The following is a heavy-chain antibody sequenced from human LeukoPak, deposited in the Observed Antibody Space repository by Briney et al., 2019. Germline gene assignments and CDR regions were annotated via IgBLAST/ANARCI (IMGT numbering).Heavy chain of an antibody. D-gene: IGHD3-3*01. J-gene: IGHJ3*02. CDR3: AIGRFLEWFYAFDI. Sequence: SETLSLTCTVSGGSISSYYWSWIRQPPGKGLEWIGYIYYSGSTNYNPSLKSRVTISVDTSKNQFSLKLSSGTAADTAVYYFAIGRFLEWFYAFDIWGQGTMVTVSS. CDR1: GGSISSYY. V-gene: IGHV4-59*01. CDR2: IYYSGST.